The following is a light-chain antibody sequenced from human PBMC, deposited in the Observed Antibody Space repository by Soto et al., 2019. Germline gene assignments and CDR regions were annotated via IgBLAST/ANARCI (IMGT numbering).Light chain of an antibody. CDR2: GNS. Sequence: QSALTQPPSVSGAPGQRVTISCTGSSSNIGAGYDVHWYQQLPGTAPKLLIYGNSNRPSGVPDRFSSSKSGTSASLAITGLQAEDEADYYCQSYDSSLSVVVFGGGTKLTVL. CDR1: SSNIGAGYD. V-gene: IGLV1-40*01. CDR3: QSYDSSLSVVV. J-gene: IGLJ2*01.